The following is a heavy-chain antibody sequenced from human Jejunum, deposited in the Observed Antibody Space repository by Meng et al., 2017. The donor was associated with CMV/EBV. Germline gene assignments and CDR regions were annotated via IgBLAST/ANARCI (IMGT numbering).Heavy chain of an antibody. CDR3: ARDGGGFNSSPFDR. V-gene: IGHV3-30*04. CDR1: GFTFRTYT. J-gene: IGHJ4*02. CDR2: TSYDGNSQ. D-gene: IGHD3-16*01. Sequence: GFTFRTYTMNWVRQAPGKGLEWVAVTSYDGNSQYYTDSVKGRFTISRDNSDNMLYLHMNSLRADDTALYYCARDGGGFNSSPFDRWGQGTLVTVSS.